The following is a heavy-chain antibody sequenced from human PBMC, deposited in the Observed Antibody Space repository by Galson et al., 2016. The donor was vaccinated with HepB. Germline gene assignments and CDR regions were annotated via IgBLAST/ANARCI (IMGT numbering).Heavy chain of an antibody. CDR2: VSRDASIT. CDR1: GFSFSSYA. CDR3: ARELTSHFELDY. D-gene: IGHD2-2*01. Sequence: LRLSCAASGFSFSSYAVHWVRQAPGKGLEWVAVVSRDASITYYAKSMKGRFTISRDNSMNTLYLQMINLRDDDTGVYFCARELTSHFELDYWGQGALVIVSS. V-gene: IGHV3-30-3*01. J-gene: IGHJ4*02.